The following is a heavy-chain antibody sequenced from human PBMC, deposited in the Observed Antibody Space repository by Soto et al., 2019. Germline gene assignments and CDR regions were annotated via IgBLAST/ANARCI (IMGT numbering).Heavy chain of an antibody. CDR3: ARRHSGGFFRFFDS. V-gene: IGHV1-69*06. CDR2: TGSGTGPG. CDR1: GGSLSTNP. Sequence: SVKVSCKASGGSLSTNPISWVRQAPGQGLEWMGGTGSGTGPGNHARKFQGRLTVTADKSTSTVYMELTNLSSEDTAVYYCARRHSGGFFRFFDSWGQGTLVTVSS. D-gene: IGHD2-15*01. J-gene: IGHJ4*02.